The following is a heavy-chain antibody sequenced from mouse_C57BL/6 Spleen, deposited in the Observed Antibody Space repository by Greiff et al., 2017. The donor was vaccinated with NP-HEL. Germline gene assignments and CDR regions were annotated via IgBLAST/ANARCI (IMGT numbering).Heavy chain of an antibody. J-gene: IGHJ2*01. CDR2: IYPSDSET. CDR3: AREGDDGYYGLDY. CDR1: GYTFTSYW. Sequence: QVQLQQPGAELVRPGSSVKLSCKASGYTFTSYWMDWVKQRPGQGLEWIGNIYPSDSETHYNQKFKDKATLTVDKSSSTAYMQLSSLTSEDSAVYYCAREGDDGYYGLDYWGQGTTLTVSS. D-gene: IGHD2-3*01. V-gene: IGHV1-61*01.